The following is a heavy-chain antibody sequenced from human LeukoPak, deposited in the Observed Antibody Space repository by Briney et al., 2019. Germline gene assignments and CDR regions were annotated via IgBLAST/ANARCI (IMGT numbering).Heavy chain of an antibody. CDR1: GFTFSSYG. V-gene: IGHV3-30*02. J-gene: IGHJ4*02. Sequence: GRSLRLSCAASGFTFSSYGMHWVRQAPGKGLEWVAFMRYDGSNKYYADSVKGRFTISRDNSNNTLYLQMNSLRAEDTAVYYCAKDYYYGSGSYYAPDRYYFDYWGQGTLVTVSS. CDR3: AKDYYYGSGSYYAPDRYYFDY. D-gene: IGHD3-10*01. CDR2: MRYDGSNK.